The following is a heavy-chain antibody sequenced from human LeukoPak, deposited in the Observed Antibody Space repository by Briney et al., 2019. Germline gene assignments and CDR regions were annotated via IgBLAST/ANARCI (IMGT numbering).Heavy chain of an antibody. V-gene: IGHV1-18*01. CDR3: VREYSSGWYRRGGYLDY. CDR1: GYTFTSYV. J-gene: IGHJ4*02. CDR2: ISAYNDDT. D-gene: IGHD6-19*01. Sequence: ASVKVSCKASGYTFTSYVISWVRQAPGQGLEWMGWISAYNDDTNYAQKLQGRVTMTTDTSTSTAYMELRSLRSDDTAVYFCVREYSSGWYRRGGYLDYWGQGTLVTVSS.